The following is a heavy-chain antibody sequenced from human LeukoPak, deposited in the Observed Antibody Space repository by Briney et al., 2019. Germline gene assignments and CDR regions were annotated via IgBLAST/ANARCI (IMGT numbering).Heavy chain of an antibody. D-gene: IGHD3-10*01. J-gene: IGHJ4*02. CDR2: IYDSGST. CDR1: GDSINSNNYY. Sequence: SETLSLTCTVSGDSINSNNYYWGWIRQPPGKGLEWIGSIYDSGSTYYNPSLKSRVTISVDTSKNQFSLKLSSVTAADTAVYYCARGYGLGSYYGYWGQGTLVTVSS. V-gene: IGHV4-39*01. CDR3: ARGYGLGSYYGY.